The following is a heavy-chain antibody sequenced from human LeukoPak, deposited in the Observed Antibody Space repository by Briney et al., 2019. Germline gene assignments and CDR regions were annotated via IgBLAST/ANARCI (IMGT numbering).Heavy chain of an antibody. CDR3: AKASSTSCYDY. CDR1: GFTFTSFG. D-gene: IGHD2-2*01. V-gene: IGHV3-30*02. J-gene: IGHJ4*02. Sequence: GGSLRLSCAASGFTFTSFGMHWVRQAPGKRLEWVAFIRNDGDVIYYTESVKGRFTISRDNSKNTVYLQLNSLRAEDTALYYCAKASSTSCYDYWGQGTLVTVSS. CDR2: IRNDGDVI.